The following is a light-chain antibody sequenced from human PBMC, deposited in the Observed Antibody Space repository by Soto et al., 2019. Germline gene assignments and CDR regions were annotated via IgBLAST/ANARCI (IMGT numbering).Light chain of an antibody. V-gene: IGLV2-11*01. CDR1: SSDVGRYDY. CDR3: CSYAGGNTWV. Sequence: QSALTQPRSVSGSPGQSVTISYTGTSSDVGRYDYVSWYQSHPDKAPRLVIYDVSKRPSGVPDRFSGSKSGNTASLTISGLQADHEADYYCCSYAGGNTWVFGGGTKLTVL. J-gene: IGLJ3*02. CDR2: DVS.